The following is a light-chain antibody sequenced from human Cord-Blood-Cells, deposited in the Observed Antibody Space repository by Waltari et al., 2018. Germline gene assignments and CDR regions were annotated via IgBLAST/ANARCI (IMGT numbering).Light chain of an antibody. V-gene: IGLV2-23*01. CDR3: CSYAGSSTLV. J-gene: IGLJ2*01. CDR1: SSDIGSYNL. Sequence: QSALTQPASVSGSPGQSITISSTGTSSDIGSYNLSSWYQQHPGKAPILMIYEGSKQPSGVSNRCAACKSGNTAAMSISGLQAEDEADYYSCSYAGSSTLVFGGGTKRTVL. CDR2: EGS.